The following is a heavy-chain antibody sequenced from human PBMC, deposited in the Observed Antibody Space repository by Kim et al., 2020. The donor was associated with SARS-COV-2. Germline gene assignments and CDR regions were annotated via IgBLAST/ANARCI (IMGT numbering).Heavy chain of an antibody. V-gene: IGHV3-53*01. CDR1: GFTVSTNY. D-gene: IGHD3-3*01. CDR2: IYSDETT. J-gene: IGHJ5*02. Sequence: GGSLRLSCAASGFTVSTNYMSWVRQAPGKGLEWVSVIYSDETTYYADSVKGRFTISRDNPQNTLYLQMNSLRADDTAVYYCARGNPWSWFDPWGQGTLVTVSS. CDR3: ARGNPWSWFDP.